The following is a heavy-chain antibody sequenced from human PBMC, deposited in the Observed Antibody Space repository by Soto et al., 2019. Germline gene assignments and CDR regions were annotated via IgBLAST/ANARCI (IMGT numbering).Heavy chain of an antibody. J-gene: IGHJ6*02. CDR3: AKGITIFGVAYYGMDV. V-gene: IGHV3-23*01. D-gene: IGHD3-3*01. CDR1: GFTFSSYA. CDR2: ISGSGGST. Sequence: GGSLRLSCAASGFTFSSYAMSWVRQAPGKGLEWVSAISGSGGSTYYADSVKGRFTISRDNSKNTLYLQMNSLRAEDTAVYYCAKGITIFGVAYYGMDVWGQGTTVTVAS.